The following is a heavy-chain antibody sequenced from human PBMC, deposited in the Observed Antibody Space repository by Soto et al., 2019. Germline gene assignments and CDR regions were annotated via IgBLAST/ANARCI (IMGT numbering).Heavy chain of an antibody. Sequence: SEPLSLTCAVYGGSFSGYYWSWIRQPPGKGLERIGEINHSGSTNYNPSLKSRVTISVDTSKNQFSLKLSSVTAADTAVYYCARVSSSGWYGYYYYGMDVWGQGTTVTVSS. CDR3: ARVSSSGWYGYYYYGMDV. J-gene: IGHJ6*02. V-gene: IGHV4-34*01. CDR2: INHSGST. D-gene: IGHD6-19*01. CDR1: GGSFSGYY.